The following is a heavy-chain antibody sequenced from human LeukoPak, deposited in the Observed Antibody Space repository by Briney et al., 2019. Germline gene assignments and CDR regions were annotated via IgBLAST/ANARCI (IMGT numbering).Heavy chain of an antibody. V-gene: IGHV4-39*01. CDR1: GGSISSSSYY. CDR2: IYYSGST. J-gene: IGHJ4*02. Sequence: PSETLSLTCTVSGGSISSSSYYWGWIRQPPGKGLEWIGSIYYSGSTYYNPSLKSRVTISVDTSKNQFSLKLSSVTPADTAVYYCARITMVRGVMTTFDYWGQGTLVTVSS. D-gene: IGHD3-10*01. CDR3: ARITMVRGVMTTFDY.